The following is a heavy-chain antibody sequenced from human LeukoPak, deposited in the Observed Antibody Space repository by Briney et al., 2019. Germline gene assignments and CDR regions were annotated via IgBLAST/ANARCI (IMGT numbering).Heavy chain of an antibody. CDR1: GFTFSSYG. CDR3: AKRGVVIRVILVGFHKEAYYFDS. V-gene: IGHV3-23*01. D-gene: IGHD3-22*01. Sequence: QPGGSLRLSCAASGFTFSSYGMSWVRQAPGKGPEWVAGISGSGGSAHYVDAVKGRFTISRDNPKNTLHLQMNSLRVEDTAVYFCAKRGVVIRVILVGFHKEAYYFDSWGQGALVTVSS. J-gene: IGHJ4*02. CDR2: ISGSGGSA.